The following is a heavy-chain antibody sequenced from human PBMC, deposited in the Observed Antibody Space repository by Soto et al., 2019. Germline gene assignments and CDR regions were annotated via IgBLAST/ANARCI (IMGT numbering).Heavy chain of an antibody. V-gene: IGHV3-48*02. J-gene: IGHJ4*02. D-gene: IGHD2-15*01. CDR3: ARPLGSSGGTCYF. CDR1: GFTFSGYS. CDR2: ISGSSSTI. Sequence: EVQLEESGGGLVQPGGSLRLSCAASGFTFSGYSMNWVRQAPGKGLEWVSYISGSSSTIYYADSVKGRFTISRDNAKNSLFLQMNSLRDEDTAVYYCARPLGSSGGTCYFWGQGTLVTVSS.